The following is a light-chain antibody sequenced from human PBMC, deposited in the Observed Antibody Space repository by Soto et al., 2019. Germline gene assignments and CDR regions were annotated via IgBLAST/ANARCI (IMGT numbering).Light chain of an antibody. Sequence: QSVLTQPASVSGSPGQSITVSCTGTSSDIGGHNYVSWYQQHPGKVPKLIIYEVSNRPSGVSNRFSGSKSGNTASLTVSGLQAEDEADYYCSSYTSSITRVFGTGTKLTVL. CDR2: EVS. V-gene: IGLV2-14*01. J-gene: IGLJ1*01. CDR3: SSYTSSITRV. CDR1: SSDIGGHNY.